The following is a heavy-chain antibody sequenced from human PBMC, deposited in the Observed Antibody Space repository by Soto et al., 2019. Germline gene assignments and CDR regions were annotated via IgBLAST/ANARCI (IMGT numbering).Heavy chain of an antibody. J-gene: IGHJ5*02. CDR1: GGSFSGYY. CDR2: INHSGST. Sequence: SETLSLTCAVYGGSFSGYYWSWIRQPPGKGLEWIGEINHSGSTNYNPSLKSRVTISVDTSKNQFSLKLSSVTAADTAVYYCARGDILTGPRRGNWFDPWGQGTLVTSPQ. D-gene: IGHD3-9*01. V-gene: IGHV4-34*01. CDR3: ARGDILTGPRRGNWFDP.